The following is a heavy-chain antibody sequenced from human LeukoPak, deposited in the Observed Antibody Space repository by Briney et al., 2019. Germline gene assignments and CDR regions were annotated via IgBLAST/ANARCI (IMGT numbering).Heavy chain of an antibody. V-gene: IGHV1-24*01. CDR1: GHTLSELT. Sequence: ASVKVSCEVSGHTLSELTMHWVRQAPGKGLEWMGGFDPENDERIYARKFRGRLTMTEDTSTDTAYMELSSLRSEDTAVYFCATEMTSVVPDYWGQGTLVTVSS. CDR2: FDPENDER. CDR3: ATEMTSVVPDY. D-gene: IGHD4-11*01. J-gene: IGHJ4*02.